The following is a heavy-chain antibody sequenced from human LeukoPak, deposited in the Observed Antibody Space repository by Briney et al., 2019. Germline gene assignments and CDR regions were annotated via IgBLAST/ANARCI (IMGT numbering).Heavy chain of an antibody. CDR2: INPSGGST. Sequence: GASVKVSCKASGYTFTSYYMHWVRQAPGQGLEWMGIINPSGGSTSYAQKFQGRVTMTRDMSTSTVYMELSSLRSEDTAVYYCARDPGGYKYFDYWGQGTLVTVSS. CDR1: GYTFTSYY. D-gene: IGHD5-24*01. CDR3: ARDPGGYKYFDY. J-gene: IGHJ4*02. V-gene: IGHV1-46*01.